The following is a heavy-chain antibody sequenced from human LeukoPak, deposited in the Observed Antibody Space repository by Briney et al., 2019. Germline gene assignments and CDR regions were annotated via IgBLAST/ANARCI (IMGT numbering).Heavy chain of an antibody. Sequence: SETLSLTCTVSGGSISSSSYYWGWIRQPPGKGLEWIGSIYYSGRTYYNPSLKSRVTISVDTSKNQFSLKLSSVTAADTAVYYCARRGSYYVGDAFDIWGQGTMVTVSS. CDR2: IYYSGRT. V-gene: IGHV4-39*01. CDR3: ARRGSYYVGDAFDI. J-gene: IGHJ3*02. CDR1: GGSISSSSYY. D-gene: IGHD1-26*01.